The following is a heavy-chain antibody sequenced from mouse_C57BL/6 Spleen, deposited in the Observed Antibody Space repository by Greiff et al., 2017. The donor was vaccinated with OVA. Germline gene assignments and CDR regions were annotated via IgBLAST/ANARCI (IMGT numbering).Heavy chain of an antibody. V-gene: IGHV1-80*01. D-gene: IGHD1-1*01. CDR2: IYPGDGDT. Sequence: QVQLQQSGAELVKPGASVKISCKASGYAFSSYWMNWVKQRPGKGLEWIGQIYPGDGDTNYNGKFKGKATLTADKSSSTAYMQLSSLTSEDSAVYFCARRGYYYGRKGENAMDYWGQGTSVTVSS. CDR1: GYAFSSYW. J-gene: IGHJ4*01. CDR3: ARRGYYYGRKGENAMDY.